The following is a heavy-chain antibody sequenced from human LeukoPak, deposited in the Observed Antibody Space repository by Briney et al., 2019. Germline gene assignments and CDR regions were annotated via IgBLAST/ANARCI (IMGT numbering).Heavy chain of an antibody. Sequence: GGSLRLSCAASGFTFSSYWMHWVRQAPGKGLVWVSRINTDGSSTSYADSVKGRFTISRDNAKNSLYLQMNSLRAEDTALYYCARDPVYGGHSGYDCWGQGTLVTVSS. J-gene: IGHJ4*02. V-gene: IGHV3-74*01. CDR1: GFTFSSYW. D-gene: IGHD4-23*01. CDR3: ARDPVYGGHSGYDC. CDR2: INTDGSST.